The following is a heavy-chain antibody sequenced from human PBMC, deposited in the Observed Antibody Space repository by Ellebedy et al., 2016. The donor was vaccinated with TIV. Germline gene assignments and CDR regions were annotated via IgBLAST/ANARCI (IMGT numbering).Heavy chain of an antibody. J-gene: IGHJ6*02. V-gene: IGHV3-43*02. CDR1: GFMFSDYA. Sequence: GESLKISCEASGFMFSDYAMHWVRHIPGKGLQWVALISGDGHSEYYADSVKGRFTISRDNGKNSLFLQMNGLKTEDSALYYCAALPAAPGTALFYGIDVWGQGTTVTVSS. CDR2: ISGDGHSE. D-gene: IGHD6-13*01. CDR3: AALPAAPGTALFYGIDV.